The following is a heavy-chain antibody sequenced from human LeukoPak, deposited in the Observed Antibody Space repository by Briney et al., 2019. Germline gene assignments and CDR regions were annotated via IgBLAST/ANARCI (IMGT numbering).Heavy chain of an antibody. J-gene: IGHJ6*02. Sequence: PGGSLRLSCAASGFTFSRYWLHWVRQTPGKGLVWVSRINGDGSNPNNADSVKGRFTIPRDNAKNTLYLQMNSLRVEDTAVYYCARGSHYGMDVWGQGTTVTVSS. CDR1: GFTFSRYW. V-gene: IGHV3-74*01. CDR2: INGDGSNP. CDR3: ARGSHYGMDV.